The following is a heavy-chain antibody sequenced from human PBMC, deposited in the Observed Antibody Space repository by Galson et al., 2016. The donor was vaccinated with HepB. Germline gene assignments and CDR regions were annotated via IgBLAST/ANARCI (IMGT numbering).Heavy chain of an antibody. Sequence: SLRLSCAASGFTFSNYAIHWVRQAPGKGLEWLTVISSDGSTKYYADSVKGRFTISRDNSKDTLYLQMNSLRAEDTAVYHCARDLGGDYRVPYYYYAMDVWGQGTTVTVSS. J-gene: IGHJ6*02. CDR3: ARDLGGDYRVPYYYYAMDV. CDR2: ISSDGSTK. D-gene: IGHD4-11*01. CDR1: GFTFSNYA. V-gene: IGHV3-30-3*01.